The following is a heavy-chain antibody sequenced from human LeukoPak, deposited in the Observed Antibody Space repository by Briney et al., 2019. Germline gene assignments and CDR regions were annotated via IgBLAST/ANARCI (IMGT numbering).Heavy chain of an antibody. D-gene: IGHD2-2*01. J-gene: IGHJ5*02. CDR3: ARRGYCSSTSCPPTRNWFDP. Sequence: GASVKVSCKASGYTFTSYDINWARQATGQGLEWMGWMNPNSGNTGYAQKFQGRVTMTRNTSISAAYMELSSLRSEDTAVYYCARRGYCSSTSCPPTRNWFDPWGQGTLVTVSS. V-gene: IGHV1-8*01. CDR1: GYTFTSYD. CDR2: MNPNSGNT.